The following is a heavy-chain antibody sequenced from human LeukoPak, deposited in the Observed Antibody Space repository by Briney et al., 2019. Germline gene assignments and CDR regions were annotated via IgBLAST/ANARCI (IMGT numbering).Heavy chain of an antibody. CDR1: GYTFTGYY. CDR3: ARDPYSSGWYDY. CDR2: INPNSGGT. J-gene: IGHJ4*02. Sequence: ASVKVSCKASGYTFTGYYMHWVRQAPGQGLEWMGWINPNSGGTNYAQKFQGRVTMTRDTSISTAYMELSRLRSDDTAVYYCARDPYSSGWYDYWGQRTLVTVSS. D-gene: IGHD6-19*01. V-gene: IGHV1-2*02.